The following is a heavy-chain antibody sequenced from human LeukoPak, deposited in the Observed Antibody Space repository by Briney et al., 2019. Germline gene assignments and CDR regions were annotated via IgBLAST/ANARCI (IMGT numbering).Heavy chain of an antibody. Sequence: AASVTVSCTASGYTFTGYYMHWVRQAPGQGLERMGWINPNSGGTNYAQKFQGRVTMTRDTSISTAYMELSRLRSDDTAVYYCARAVSGSYYVNFDYWGQGTLVTVSS. CDR1: GYTFTGYY. V-gene: IGHV1-2*02. CDR2: INPNSGGT. D-gene: IGHD1-26*01. CDR3: ARAVSGSYYVNFDY. J-gene: IGHJ4*02.